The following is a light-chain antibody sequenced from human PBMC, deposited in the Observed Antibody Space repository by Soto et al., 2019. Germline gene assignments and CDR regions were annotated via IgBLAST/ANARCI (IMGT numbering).Light chain of an antibody. Sequence: QSVLAQPPSASGTPGQSVIFSCSGSNSTIGSNPVTWYQQLPGTAPKLVIYGNNQRPSGVPDRFSGSKSGTSASLAISGLQSEDDADYYSAAWDDNLDAAVFGGGTQLTVL. J-gene: IGLJ7*01. CDR1: NSTIGSNP. V-gene: IGLV1-44*01. CDR3: AAWDDNLDAAV. CDR2: GNN.